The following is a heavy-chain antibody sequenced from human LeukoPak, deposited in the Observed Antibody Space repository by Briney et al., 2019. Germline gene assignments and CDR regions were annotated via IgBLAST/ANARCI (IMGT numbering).Heavy chain of an antibody. CDR3: ARDSPPDY. V-gene: IGHV3-7*01. J-gene: IGHJ4*02. CDR2: IKQDGSEK. CDR1: GFTFNSYW. Sequence: GGSLRLSCAASGFTFNSYWMSWVRQAPGKGLEWVANIKQDGSEKYYVDSVKGRFTISRDNAKNSLYLQMNSLRAEDTAMYYCARDSPPDYWGQGTLVTVSS.